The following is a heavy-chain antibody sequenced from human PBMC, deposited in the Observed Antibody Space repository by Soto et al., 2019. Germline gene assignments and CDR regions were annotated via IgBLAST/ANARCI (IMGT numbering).Heavy chain of an antibody. V-gene: IGHV4-59*01. CDR2: IYYSGST. J-gene: IGHJ4*02. CDR3: ARAHFDYYDSSGYGSFDY. Sequence: PSETLSLTCTVSGGSISSYYWSWIRQPPGKGLEWIGYIYYSGSTNYNPSLKSRVTISVDTSKNQFSLKLSSVAAADTAVYYCARAHFDYYDSSGYGSFDYWGQGTLVTVSS. D-gene: IGHD3-22*01. CDR1: GGSISSYY.